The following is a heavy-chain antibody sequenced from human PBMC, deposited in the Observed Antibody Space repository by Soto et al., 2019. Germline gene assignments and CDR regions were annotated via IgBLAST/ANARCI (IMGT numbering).Heavy chain of an antibody. Sequence: EVQLLESGGGLVQPGGSRRLSCAASGFTFSTNDMGWVRQAPGKGLEWVSLISGSGGSTYYAGSVRGRFTISRDNSNDTLYLLMNSRRAEDTAQYYCAKSASGTNSGLRSWGQGTLVTVSS. V-gene: IGHV3-23*01. J-gene: IGHJ5*02. CDR2: ISGSGGST. CDR3: AKSASGTNSGLRS. CDR1: GFTFSTND. D-gene: IGHD1-1*01.